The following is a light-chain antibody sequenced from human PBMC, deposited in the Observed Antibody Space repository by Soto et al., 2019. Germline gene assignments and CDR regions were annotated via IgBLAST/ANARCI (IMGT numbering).Light chain of an antibody. CDR1: SSDVGSHNL. Sequence: QSALTQPASVSGSPGQSITISCTGTSSDVGSHNLVSWYQQHPGKAPKLMIYEGTKRPSGVSNRFSGSKSDNTASLTISGLQAEDEADYYCCSYAGSGTDVVLGGGTKLTVL. CDR3: CSYAGSGTDVV. V-gene: IGLV2-23*01. CDR2: EGT. J-gene: IGLJ2*01.